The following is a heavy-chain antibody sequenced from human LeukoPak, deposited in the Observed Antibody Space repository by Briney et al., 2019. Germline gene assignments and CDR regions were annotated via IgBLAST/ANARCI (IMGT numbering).Heavy chain of an antibody. V-gene: IGHV1-8*01. Sequence: ASVKVSCKASGYTFTSYDINWVRQATGRGLEWMGWMNPNSGNTGYAQKFQGRVTMTRNTSISTAYMELSSLRSEDTAVYYCARVTTPYYYYYGMDVWGQGTTVTVSS. J-gene: IGHJ6*02. CDR1: GYTFTSYD. D-gene: IGHD4-17*01. CDR2: MNPNSGNT. CDR3: ARVTTPYYYYYGMDV.